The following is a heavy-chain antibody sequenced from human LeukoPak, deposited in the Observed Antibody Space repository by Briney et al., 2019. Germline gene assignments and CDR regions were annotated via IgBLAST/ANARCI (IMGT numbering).Heavy chain of an antibody. V-gene: IGHV3-21*01. J-gene: IGHJ4*02. CDR2: ISSSSSYI. CDR1: GFTFSSYS. Sequence: PGGSLRLSCAASGFTFSSYSMNWVRQAPGKGLEWVSSISSSSSYIYYADSVKGRFTISRDNAKNSLYLQVNSLRAEDTAVYYCARGVKANDFDYWGQGTLVTVSS. CDR3: ARGVKANDFDY.